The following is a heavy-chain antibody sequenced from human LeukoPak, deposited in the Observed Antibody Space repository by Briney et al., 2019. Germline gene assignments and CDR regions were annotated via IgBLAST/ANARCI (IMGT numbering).Heavy chain of an antibody. Sequence: ASVKVSCKASGYTFTGNYMHWVRQAPGQGLEWMGWINTNSGGTNYAQKFQGRGTITRNTSRSTAYTELSSLRSEVTAVYYCARATRVVVVAARGKPGYYFDYWGQGTLVTVSS. CDR1: GYTFTGNY. CDR3: ARATRVVVVAARGKPGYYFDY. J-gene: IGHJ4*02. D-gene: IGHD2-15*01. CDR2: INTNSGGT. V-gene: IGHV1-2*02.